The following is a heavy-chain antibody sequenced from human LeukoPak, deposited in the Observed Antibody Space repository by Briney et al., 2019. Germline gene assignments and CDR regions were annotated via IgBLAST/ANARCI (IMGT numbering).Heavy chain of an antibody. D-gene: IGHD6-13*01. CDR2: FDPEDGET. CDR3: AAWGLSGIAAAEYYFDY. Sequence: ASVKVSCKVSGYTLTELSMHWVRQAPGKGLEWMGGFDPEDGETIYAQKFQGRVTMTEDTSTDTAYMELRSLRSEDTAVYYCAAWGLSGIAAAEYYFDYWGQGTLVTVSS. V-gene: IGHV1-24*01. CDR1: GYTLTELS. J-gene: IGHJ4*02.